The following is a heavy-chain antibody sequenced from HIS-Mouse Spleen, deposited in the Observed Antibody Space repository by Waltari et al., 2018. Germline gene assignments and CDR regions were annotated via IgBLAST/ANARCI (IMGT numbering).Heavy chain of an antibody. D-gene: IGHD1-26*01. V-gene: IGHV3-30*18. Sequence: QVQLVESGGGVVQPGRSLRLSCAASGFTFSSYGMHWVRQAPGKGLEWVAVISYDGSNKYYADSVNGRFTIYRDNSKNTLYLQMNSLRAEDTAVYYCAKDHSGSYWSSFDYRVQGTLVTVAS. CDR3: AKDHSGSYWSSFDY. J-gene: IGHJ4*02. CDR2: ISYDGSNK. CDR1: GFTFSSYG.